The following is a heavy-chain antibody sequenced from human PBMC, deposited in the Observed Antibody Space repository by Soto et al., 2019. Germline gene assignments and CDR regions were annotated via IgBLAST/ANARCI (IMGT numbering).Heavy chain of an antibody. CDR2: ISGDGRGT. CDR3: ARRTRDGYNSPIDY. CDR1: GFTSKNYA. J-gene: IGHJ4*02. D-gene: IGHD5-12*01. V-gene: IGHV3-23*01. Sequence: GGSLRLSCATSGFTSKNYAMNWVRQAPGKGLEWVSGISGDGRGTHYPDSVRGRFTISRDNSKNTVYLQMNCLRADDTAIYYCARRTRDGYNSPIDYRGQGTRVTVSS.